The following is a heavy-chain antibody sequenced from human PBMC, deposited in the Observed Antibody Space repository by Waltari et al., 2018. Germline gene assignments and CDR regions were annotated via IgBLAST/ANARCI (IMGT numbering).Heavy chain of an antibody. D-gene: IGHD4-17*01. CDR2: DRCVNT. CDR1: GFAFSIYA. CDR3: AKGMIGHYGFDY. J-gene: IGHJ4*02. Sequence: DVQLLESGGGLVQPGGSLRLSCAASGFAFSIYAMSWVRQAPGNGLEWVSVDRCVNTYYADAVKGRFTISRDSSKNTLYLQMNSLRAEDTAVYYCAKGMIGHYGFDYRGQGTLVTVSS. V-gene: IGHV3-23*01.